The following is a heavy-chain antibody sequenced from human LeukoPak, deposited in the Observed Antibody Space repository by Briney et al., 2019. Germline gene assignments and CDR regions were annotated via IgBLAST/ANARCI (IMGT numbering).Heavy chain of an antibody. V-gene: IGHV4-59*01. D-gene: IGHD1-26*01. CDR1: GGSTTSYY. J-gene: IGHJ4*02. Sequence: SETLSLTCSVSGGSTTSYYWSWIRQSPGKGLEWIGYIHFSGSTNYNPSLKSRVTISLDMSKNQFSLRLSSVTAAVTAVYYCARGFRGASFDCWGQGTLVTVSS. CDR3: ARGFRGASFDC. CDR2: IHFSGST.